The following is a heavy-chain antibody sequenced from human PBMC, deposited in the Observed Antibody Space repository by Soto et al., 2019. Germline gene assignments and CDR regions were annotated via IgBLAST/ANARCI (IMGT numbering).Heavy chain of an antibody. CDR1: GVSFSGYF. D-gene: IGHD1-1*01. J-gene: IGHJ4*02. CDR3: TGTGRPWQGSFDL. CDR2: TTPSGSA. V-gene: IGHV4-34*01. Sequence: SETLSLTCAVYGVSFSGYFWNWVRQPPGKGLEWIGETTPSGSANYSPSLKSRVTISKDTSKNQFSLELRSLTAADTAVYYCTGTGRPWQGSFDLWGQGALVTVSS.